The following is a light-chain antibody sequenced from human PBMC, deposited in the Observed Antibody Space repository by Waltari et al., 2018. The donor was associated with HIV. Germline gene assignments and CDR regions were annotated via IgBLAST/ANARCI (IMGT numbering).Light chain of an antibody. CDR3: QQYDSYSWT. J-gene: IGKJ1*01. V-gene: IGKV1-5*03. CDR2: RAS. Sequence: DIQMTQSPSTLSASVGDRVTITCRASQSISNWLARYQQKPGKAPKLLIYRASTLESGVPSRFSGSGSGTEFTLTISRLQPDDFATYYCQQYDSYSWTFGQGTKVEI. CDR1: QSISNW.